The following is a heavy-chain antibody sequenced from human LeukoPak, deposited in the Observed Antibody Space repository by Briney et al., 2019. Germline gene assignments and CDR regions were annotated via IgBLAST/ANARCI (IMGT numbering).Heavy chain of an antibody. D-gene: IGHD2-2*03. CDR2: ISGSGGST. V-gene: IGHV3-23*01. CDR1: GFTFSSYA. Sequence: PGGSLRLPCAASGFTFSSYAMSWVRQAPGKGLEWVSAISGSGGSTYYADSVKGRFTISRDNSKNTLYLQMNSLRAEDTAVYYCAKDMDIVVVPAATGFDCWGQGTLVTVSS. J-gene: IGHJ4*02. CDR3: AKDMDIVVVPAATGFDC.